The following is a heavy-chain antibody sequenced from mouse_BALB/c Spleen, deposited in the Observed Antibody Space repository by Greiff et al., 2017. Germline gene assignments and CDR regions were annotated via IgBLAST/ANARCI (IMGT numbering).Heavy chain of an antibody. J-gene: IGHJ4*01. CDR3: ASNNDYNDYAMGS. Sequence: QVQLQQSGPGLVQPSQSLSITCTVSGFSLTSYGVHWVRQSPGKGLEWLGVIWSGGSTDYNAAFISRLSISKDNSKSQVFFKMNSLQANDTAIYYCASNNDYNDYAMGSWGQGTSVTVSS. V-gene: IGHV2-2*02. CDR1: GFSLTSYG. CDR2: IWSGGST. D-gene: IGHD2-4*01.